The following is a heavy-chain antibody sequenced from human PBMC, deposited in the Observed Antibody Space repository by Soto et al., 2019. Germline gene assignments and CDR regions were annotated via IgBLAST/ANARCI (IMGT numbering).Heavy chain of an antibody. D-gene: IGHD1-1*01. J-gene: IGHJ5*01. CDR2: IIPIFGTT. V-gene: IGHV1-69*15. Sequence: QVQLVQSGAEVKKPGSSVKVSCKASGGTFSNYAITWVRQAPGQGLEWVARIIPIFGTTNVAQKFQGRVTITADESTTTAYMELSALKPDDTAVYYCAKDGGADGYFGYWLDSWGQGALVTVCS. CDR3: AKDGGADGYFGYWLDS. CDR1: GGTFSNYA.